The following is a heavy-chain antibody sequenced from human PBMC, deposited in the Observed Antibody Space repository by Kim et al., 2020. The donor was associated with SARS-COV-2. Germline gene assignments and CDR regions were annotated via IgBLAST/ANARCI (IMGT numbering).Heavy chain of an antibody. J-gene: IGHJ4*02. CDR1: GFTFSGSA. V-gene: IGHV3-73*01. D-gene: IGHD3-22*01. CDR2: IRSQANRYVT. CDR3: TGRDDRSGYYERSFDR. Sequence: GGSLRLSCAASGFTFSGSAMHWVRQASGKGLEWVGRIRSQANRYVTAYAASVKDRFTISRDDSKNTAYLQMNSLKTEDTAVYYCTGRDDRSGYYERSFDRWGQGTLVTVSS.